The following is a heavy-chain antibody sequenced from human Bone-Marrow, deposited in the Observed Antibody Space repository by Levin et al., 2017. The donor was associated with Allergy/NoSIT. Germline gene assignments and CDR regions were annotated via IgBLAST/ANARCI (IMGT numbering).Heavy chain of an antibody. CDR3: ARFSGSSDDALDV. J-gene: IGHJ3*01. Sequence: NPSETLSLTCTVSGASITDYYWTWIRQPPGKTLEWIAYVYESGSTKYNPSLRSRVTISLDVSQRQFSLKVTSVTAADTAVYYCARFSGSSDDALDVWGRGTMVTVSS. CDR1: GASITDYY. V-gene: IGHV4-59*01. D-gene: IGHD1-26*01. CDR2: VYESGST.